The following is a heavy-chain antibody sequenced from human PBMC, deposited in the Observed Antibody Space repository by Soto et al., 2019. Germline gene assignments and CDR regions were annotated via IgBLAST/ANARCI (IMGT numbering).Heavy chain of an antibody. CDR1: GGTFSSXA. CDR3: ARSPGTSYCSSTSCPFDY. Sequence: ASVKVSCKASGGTFSSXAISWVRQAPGQGLEWMGGTIPIFGTANYAQKFQGRVTITADESTSTAYMELSSLRSEDTAVYYCARSPGTSYCSSTSCPFDYWGQGTLVTVSS. CDR2: TIPIFGTA. V-gene: IGHV1-69*13. D-gene: IGHD2-2*01. J-gene: IGHJ4*02.